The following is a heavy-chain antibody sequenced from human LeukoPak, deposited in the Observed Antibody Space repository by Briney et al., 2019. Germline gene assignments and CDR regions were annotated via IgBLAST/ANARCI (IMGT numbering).Heavy chain of an antibody. Sequence: SETLSLTCAVYGGSFSGYYWSWIRQPPGKGLEWIGEINHSGSTNYNPSLKSRVTISVDTSKNQFSLKLSSVTAADTAVYYCARGSSGVRGVYSPRPLGHWGQGSLVTVSS. D-gene: IGHD3-10*01. J-gene: IGHJ4*02. V-gene: IGHV4-34*01. CDR1: GGSFSGYY. CDR2: INHSGST. CDR3: ARGSSGVRGVYSPRPLGH.